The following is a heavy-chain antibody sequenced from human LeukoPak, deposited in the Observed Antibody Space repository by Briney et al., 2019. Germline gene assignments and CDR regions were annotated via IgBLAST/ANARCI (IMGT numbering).Heavy chain of an antibody. CDR2: IYYSGST. V-gene: IGHV4-38-2*02. D-gene: IGHD1-14*01. Sequence: TSETLSLTCTVSGYSISSGYYWGWIRQPPGKGLEWIGSIYYSGSTYYNPSLKSRVTISVDTSKNQFSLRLRSVTAADTAVYYCARVTSRLGWFDSWGQGTLVTVSS. J-gene: IGHJ5*01. CDR3: ARVTSRLGWFDS. CDR1: GYSISSGYY.